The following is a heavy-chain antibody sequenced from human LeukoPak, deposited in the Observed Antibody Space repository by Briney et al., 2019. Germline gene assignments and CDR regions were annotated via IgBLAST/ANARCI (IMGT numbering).Heavy chain of an antibody. CDR1: GFAVTNTF. CDR2: IHSGGTT. CDR3: AGTITWVPTMPYYYYGMDV. V-gene: IGHV3-53*01. J-gene: IGHJ6*02. Sequence: GGSLRLSCAASGFAVTNTFMTWVRQAPGKGLEWVSVIHSGGTTDYAGSVKGRFTISRDKSKNTLYLQMNSLRADDTAVYFCAGTITWVPTMPYYYYGMDVWGQGTTVTVSS. D-gene: IGHD2-2*01.